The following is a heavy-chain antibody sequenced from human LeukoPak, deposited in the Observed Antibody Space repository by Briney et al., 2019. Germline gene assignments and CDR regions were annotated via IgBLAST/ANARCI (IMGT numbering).Heavy chain of an antibody. CDR2: IYHSGST. CDR3: ASRSGLGGDSYGYLDY. Sequence: SETLSLTCTVSGYSISSGYYWGWIRQPPGKGLEWIGSIYHSGSTYYNPSLKSRVTISVDTSKNQFSLKLSSVTAADTAVYYCASRSGLGGDSYGYLDYWGQGTLVTVSS. V-gene: IGHV4-38-2*02. J-gene: IGHJ4*02. D-gene: IGHD5-18*01. CDR1: GYSISSGYY.